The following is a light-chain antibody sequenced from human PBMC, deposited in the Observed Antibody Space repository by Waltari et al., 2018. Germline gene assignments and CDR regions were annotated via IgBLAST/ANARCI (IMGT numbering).Light chain of an antibody. J-gene: IGLJ7*01. CDR2: DVV. CDR1: SSDVGHYNF. Sequence: QSALTQPRSVSGSPGQSVTIPCSGTSSDVGHYNFVSWYQQHPGNAPKLLIYDVVKRPSGVPERFSGSKSGNTASLTISGLQTEDEGDYYCCSYAGSYTFVFGGGTQLTVL. CDR3: CSYAGSYTFV. V-gene: IGLV2-11*01.